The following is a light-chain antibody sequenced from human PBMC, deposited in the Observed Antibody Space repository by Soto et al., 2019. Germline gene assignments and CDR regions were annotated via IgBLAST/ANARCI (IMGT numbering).Light chain of an antibody. CDR1: SSDVGGYNY. CDR3: SSYTSSKGV. CDR2: EVS. Sequence: QSALTQPASVSGSPGQSITISCTGTSSDVGGYNYVSWYQQHPGKAPKLMICEVSNRPSGVSNRFSGSKSGNTASLTISGLQAEDEADYYCSSYTSSKGVFGTGTKVTVL. V-gene: IGLV2-14*01. J-gene: IGLJ1*01.